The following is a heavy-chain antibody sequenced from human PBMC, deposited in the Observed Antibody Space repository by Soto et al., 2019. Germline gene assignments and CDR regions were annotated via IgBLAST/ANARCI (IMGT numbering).Heavy chain of an antibody. J-gene: IGHJ4*02. D-gene: IGHD2-8*01. CDR3: SKDRRGGRAVLDS. V-gene: IGHV3-30*18. CDR1: GFSFSNYG. CDR2: ISYDGSSK. Sequence: VGSLRLSCAASGFSFSNYGMHWVRQAPGKGLEWVAVISYDGSSKYHADSVKGRFTISRDNSKNTLHLQMNSLRAEDTAVYYCSKDRRGGRAVLDSWGQGTPVTVSS.